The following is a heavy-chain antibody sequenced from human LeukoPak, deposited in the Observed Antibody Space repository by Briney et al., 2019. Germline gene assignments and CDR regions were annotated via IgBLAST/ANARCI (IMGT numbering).Heavy chain of an antibody. CDR1: GFTFNGYV. J-gene: IGHJ4*02. Sequence: GGSLRLSCAASGFTFNGYVMHWVRQAPGKGLEWVAFISYDGSAKYYADSVKGRFTVSRDNSNDTLFLQMSSLRAEDTALYSCAKDFSEGGSYAYWGQGTLVTVSS. CDR3: AKDFSEGGSYAY. V-gene: IGHV3-30*18. CDR2: ISYDGSAK. D-gene: IGHD1-26*01.